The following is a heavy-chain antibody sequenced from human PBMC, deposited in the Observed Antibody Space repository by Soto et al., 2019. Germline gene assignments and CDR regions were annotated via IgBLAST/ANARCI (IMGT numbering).Heavy chain of an antibody. CDR2: IKEDGSEK. CDR1: GFIFSNYW. CDR3: ARDKAYYDSSGYHSVFDY. J-gene: IGHJ4*02. D-gene: IGHD3-22*01. Sequence: PGGSLRLSCAASGFIFSNYWMSWVRQAPDKGLEWVANIKEDGSEKNYGDSVKGRFTISRDNTKNSLYLEMTSLRTEDTAVYYCARDKAYYDSSGYHSVFDYWGQGTLVTVSS. V-gene: IGHV3-7*03.